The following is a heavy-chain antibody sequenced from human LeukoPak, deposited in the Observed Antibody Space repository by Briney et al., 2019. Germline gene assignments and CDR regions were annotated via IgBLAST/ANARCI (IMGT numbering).Heavy chain of an antibody. CDR1: GFTFSTYW. V-gene: IGHV3-7*03. CDR3: AREGVHCSGRSCLKAY. J-gene: IGHJ4*02. CDR2: IKKDGSEK. D-gene: IGHD2-15*01. Sequence: GGSLRLSCAASGFTFSTYWMSWVRQAPGKGLEWEANIKKDGSEKYYMDSVKGRFTISRDNAENSLYPQMNSLRAEDTAVYYCAREGVHCSGRSCLKAYWGQGTQVTVSS.